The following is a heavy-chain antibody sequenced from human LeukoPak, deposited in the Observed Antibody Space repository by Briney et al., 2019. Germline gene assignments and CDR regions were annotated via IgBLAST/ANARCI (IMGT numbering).Heavy chain of an antibody. J-gene: IGHJ5*02. D-gene: IGHD5-18*01. CDR1: GGSISSHY. Sequence: KSSETLSLTCTVSGGSISSHYWSWIRQPPGKGLEWIGYIYYSGSTNYNPSLKSRVTISVDTSKNQFSLKLRSLTAADTAVYYCARHVGYGNNWFDPWGQGTLVTVSS. CDR2: IYYSGST. V-gene: IGHV4-59*08. CDR3: ARHVGYGNNWFDP.